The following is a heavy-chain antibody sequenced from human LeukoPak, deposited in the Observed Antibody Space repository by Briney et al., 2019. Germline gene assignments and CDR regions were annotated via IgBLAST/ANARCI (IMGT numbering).Heavy chain of an antibody. CDR3: ARGSYGDYQIDY. CDR2: FDPEDGET. D-gene: IGHD4-17*01. J-gene: IGHJ4*02. V-gene: IGHV1-24*01. CDR1: GYTLTELS. Sequence: ASVKVSCKVSGYTLTELSMHWVRQAPGKGLEWMGGFDPEDGETIYAQKFQGRVTMTEDTSTDTAYMELSRLRSDDTAVYYCARGSYGDYQIDYWGQGTLVTVSS.